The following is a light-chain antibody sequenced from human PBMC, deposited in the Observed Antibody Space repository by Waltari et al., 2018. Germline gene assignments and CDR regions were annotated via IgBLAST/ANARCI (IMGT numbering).Light chain of an antibody. CDR3: QQYHIWWT. Sequence: ESVLTQSPGTLSLSPGERATLSCRASQSVSSSFLAWYQQKPGQAPRLLIYGASTRATGIPSRFSGSGWGTEFTLTINSLQSEDLAIYYCQQYHIWWTFGQGTKVEIK. J-gene: IGKJ1*01. V-gene: IGKV3D-15*01. CDR1: QSVSSS. CDR2: GAS.